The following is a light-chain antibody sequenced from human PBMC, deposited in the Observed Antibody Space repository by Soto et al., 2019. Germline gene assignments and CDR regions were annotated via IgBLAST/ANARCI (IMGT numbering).Light chain of an antibody. CDR1: SSDVGSYSL. V-gene: IGLV2-23*02. CDR2: DVT. J-gene: IGLJ3*02. Sequence: QSALTQPASVSGSPGQSITISCTGTSSDVGSYSLVSWYQQRPGKAPKAIIYDVTKRPSGVSHRFSGSKSGNTASLTISGRQAEDEGNYSCSSFAGSTTLWVFGGGTQLTVL. CDR3: SSFAGSTTLWV.